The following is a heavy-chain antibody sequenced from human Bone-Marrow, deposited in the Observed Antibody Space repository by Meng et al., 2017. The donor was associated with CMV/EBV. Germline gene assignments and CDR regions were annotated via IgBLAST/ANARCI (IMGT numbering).Heavy chain of an antibody. J-gene: IGHJ4*02. CDR2: IKPNSGGT. Sequence: ASVKVSCKASGYTFTGYYMHWVRQAPGQGLEWMGWIKPNSGGTNYAQKFQGRVTMTRETSISTAYMELSRLRSDDTAVYYCARPRGYSGYDPFDYWGQGTLVTVSS. D-gene: IGHD5-12*01. CDR3: ARPRGYSGYDPFDY. CDR1: GYTFTGYY. V-gene: IGHV1-2*02.